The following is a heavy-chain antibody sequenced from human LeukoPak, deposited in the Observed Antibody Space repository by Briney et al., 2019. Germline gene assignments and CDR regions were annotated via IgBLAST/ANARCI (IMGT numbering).Heavy chain of an antibody. J-gene: IGHJ4*02. CDR3: ASLTVTATFDY. CDR2: IYHSGSP. V-gene: IGHV4-4*02. D-gene: IGHD4-11*01. Sequence: SETLSLTCAVSGGSISSNNWWGWVRQPPGKGLEWIGEIYHSGSPNYNPSLKSRVTISVDKSRNHFSLNLSSVTAADTAVYYCASLTVTATFDYWGQGTLVTVSS. CDR1: GGSISSNNW.